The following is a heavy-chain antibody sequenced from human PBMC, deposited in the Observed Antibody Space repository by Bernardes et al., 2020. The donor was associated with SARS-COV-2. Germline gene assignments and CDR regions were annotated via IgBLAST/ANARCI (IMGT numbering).Heavy chain of an antibody. Sequence: ASVKVSCKVSGYTLTALSMHWVRQAPGKGLEWMGGIDPEDGETIYAQKFQGRVTMTEDTSTDTAYMELSSLRSEDTAVYYCATDPRYYDILTGRTYYYGMDVWGQGTTVTISS. J-gene: IGHJ6*02. CDR2: IDPEDGET. D-gene: IGHD3-9*01. V-gene: IGHV1-24*01. CDR1: GYTLTALS. CDR3: ATDPRYYDILTGRTYYYGMDV.